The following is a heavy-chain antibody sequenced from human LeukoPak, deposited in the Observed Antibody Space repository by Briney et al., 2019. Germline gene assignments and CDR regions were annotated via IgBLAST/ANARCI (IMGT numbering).Heavy chain of an antibody. Sequence: SETLSLTCAVYGGPFSGYYWSWIRQPPGKGLEWIGEINHSGSTNYNPSLKSRVTISVDTSKNQFSLKLSSVTAADTAVYYCARSPVVTATPGDYWGQGTLVTVSS. J-gene: IGHJ4*02. CDR1: GGPFSGYY. V-gene: IGHV4-34*01. CDR3: ARSPVVTATPGDY. D-gene: IGHD2-21*02. CDR2: INHSGST.